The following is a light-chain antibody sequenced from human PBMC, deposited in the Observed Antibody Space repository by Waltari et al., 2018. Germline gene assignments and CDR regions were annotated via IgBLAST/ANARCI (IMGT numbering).Light chain of an antibody. CDR2: HAS. CDR1: QSVGKY. CDR3: QKYDYLPAT. J-gene: IGKJ1*01. Sequence: EVVLTQSPGTLSLSPGERATLSCRASQSVGKYLAWYQQKPGQAPRLLIYHASTRAPGIPDRVSGSGSGTDFNLTISRLEPEDFAVYYCQKYDYLPATFGQGTKVEIK. V-gene: IGKV3-20*01.